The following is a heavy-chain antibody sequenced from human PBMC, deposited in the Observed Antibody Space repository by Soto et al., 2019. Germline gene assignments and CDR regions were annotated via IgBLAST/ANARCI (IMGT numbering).Heavy chain of an antibody. D-gene: IGHD3-10*01. J-gene: IGHJ6*02. CDR1: GGSISSGDYY. CDR2: IYYSGST. CDR3: ARGPGSGSYYTVYYGMDV. V-gene: IGHV4-30-4*01. Sequence: SETLSLTCTVSGGSISSGDYYWRWIRQPPGTGLEWIGYIYYSGSTYYNPSLKSRVTISVDTSKNQFSLKLSSVTAADTAVYYCARGPGSGSYYTVYYGMDVWGQGTTVTVSS.